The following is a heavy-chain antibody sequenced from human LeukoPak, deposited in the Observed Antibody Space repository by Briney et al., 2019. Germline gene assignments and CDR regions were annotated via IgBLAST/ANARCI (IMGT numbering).Heavy chain of an antibody. V-gene: IGHV4-61*01. CDR2: IYYSGST. Sequence: SETLSLTCTVSGGSVSSGSYYWSWIRQPPGKGLEWIGYIYYSGSTNYNPSLKSRVTISVDTSKNQFSLKLSSVTAAGTAVYYCARDNSIYYDILTGYYKGYFDYRGQGTLVTVSS. D-gene: IGHD3-9*01. J-gene: IGHJ4*02. CDR1: GGSVSSGSYY. CDR3: ARDNSIYYDILTGYYKGYFDY.